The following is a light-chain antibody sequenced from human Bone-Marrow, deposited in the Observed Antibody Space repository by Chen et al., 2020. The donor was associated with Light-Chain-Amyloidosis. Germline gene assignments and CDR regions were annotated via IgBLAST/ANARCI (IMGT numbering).Light chain of an antibody. V-gene: IGKV3-20*01. Sequence: EIVLTQSPGTLSLSPGEGANLSCRASQTISSNYLTWYQQKFGQAPRLLIYGSSSRATGIPDRFTGSGSGTDFTLTINRLEPEDFAMYYCQQYGTSPLTFGEGTKVELK. CDR1: QTISSNY. CDR2: GSS. CDR3: QQYGTSPLT. J-gene: IGKJ4*01.